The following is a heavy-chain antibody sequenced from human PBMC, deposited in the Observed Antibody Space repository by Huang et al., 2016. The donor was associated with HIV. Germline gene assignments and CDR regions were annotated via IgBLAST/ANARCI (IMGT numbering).Heavy chain of an antibody. CDR2: VNLRVGGE. D-gene: IGHD6-13*01. V-gene: IGHV1-46*03. Sequence: QVQLVQSGAEVKKPGASVTISCKASGFSILIYYIHWVQQAPGQARAVRGIVNLRVGGETYAKKFKGICTMTRDTDTRTLYMELSSLRSEDTAVYYCAREGITPSGTEVSGFDFWGQGTPVSVSS. J-gene: IGHJ5*01. CDR3: AREGITPSGTEVSGFDF. CDR1: GFSILIYY.